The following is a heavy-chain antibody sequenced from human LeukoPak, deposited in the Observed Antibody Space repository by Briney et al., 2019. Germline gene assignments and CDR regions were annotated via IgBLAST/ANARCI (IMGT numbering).Heavy chain of an antibody. CDR1: GYTFTSYD. CDR3: ARRLTEGYYYYMDV. J-gene: IGHJ6*03. CDR2: MNPNSGNT. D-gene: IGHD1-20*01. Sequence: ASVKVSCKASGYTFTSYDISWVRQATGQGLEWMGWMNPNSGNTGYAQKFQGRVTMTRNTSISAAYMELSSLRSEDTAVYYCARRLTEGYYYYMDVWGKGTTVTVSS. V-gene: IGHV1-8*01.